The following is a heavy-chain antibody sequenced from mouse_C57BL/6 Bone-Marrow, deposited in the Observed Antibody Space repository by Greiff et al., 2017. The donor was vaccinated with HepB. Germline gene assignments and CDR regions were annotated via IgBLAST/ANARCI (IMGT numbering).Heavy chain of an antibody. CDR1: GFNIKDDY. Sequence: VQLQQSGAELVRPGASVKLSCTASGFNIKDDYMHWVKQRPEQGLEWIGWIDPENGDTEYASKFQGKATITADTSSNTAYLQLSSLTSEDTAVYYCTTNWDTYWGQGTTLTVSS. D-gene: IGHD4-1*01. J-gene: IGHJ2*01. CDR3: TTNWDTY. CDR2: IDPENGDT. V-gene: IGHV14-4*01.